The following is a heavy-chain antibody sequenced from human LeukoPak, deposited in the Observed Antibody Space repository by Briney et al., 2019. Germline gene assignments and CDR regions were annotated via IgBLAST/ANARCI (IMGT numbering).Heavy chain of an antibody. CDR3: ARVGYSSALNYGMDV. V-gene: IGHV4-39*07. CDR1: GGSISSSSYY. J-gene: IGHJ6*02. CDR2: IYYSGST. Sequence: PSETLSLTCTASGGSISSSSYYWGWIRQPPGKGLEWIGSIYYSGSTYYNPSLKSRVTISVDTSKNQFSLKLSSVTAADTAVYYCARVGYSSALNYGMDVWGQGTTVTVSS. D-gene: IGHD6-19*01.